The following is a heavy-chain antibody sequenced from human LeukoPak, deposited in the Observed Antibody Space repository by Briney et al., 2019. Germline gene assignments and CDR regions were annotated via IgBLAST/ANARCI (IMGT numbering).Heavy chain of an antibody. CDR3: ARDGDLGFGLDY. Sequence: SETLSLTCTVSGGSISSYYWSWIRQPPGKGLEWIGYIHYSRSTNYNPSLKSRVTISVDTSKNQFSLKLSSVTAADTAVYYCARDGDLGFGLDYWGQGTLVTVSS. CDR1: GGSISSYY. CDR2: IHYSRST. J-gene: IGHJ4*02. V-gene: IGHV4-59*01. D-gene: IGHD3-10*01.